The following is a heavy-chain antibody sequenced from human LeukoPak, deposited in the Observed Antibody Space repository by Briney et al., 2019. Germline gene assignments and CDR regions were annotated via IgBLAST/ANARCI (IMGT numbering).Heavy chain of an antibody. CDR3: ARVGDYYGSGSQFDY. J-gene: IGHJ4*02. CDR1: GGSISSSSYY. V-gene: IGHV4-39*01. Sequence: PSETLSLTCTVSGGSISSSSYYWGWIRQPPGKGLEWIGSIYYSGSTYYNPSLKSRVTISVDTSKNQFSLKLSSVTAADTAVYYCARVGDYYGSGSQFDYWGQGTLVTVSS. D-gene: IGHD3-10*01. CDR2: IYYSGST.